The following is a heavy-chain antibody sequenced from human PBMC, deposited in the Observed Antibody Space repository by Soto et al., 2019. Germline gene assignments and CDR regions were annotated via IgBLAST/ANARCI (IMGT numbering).Heavy chain of an antibody. CDR2: IYYSGST. CDR3: AREVRKIADGNYYYGMDV. J-gene: IGHJ6*02. V-gene: IGHV4-59*01. Sequence: PSETLSLTCTVSGGSISSYYWSWIRQPPGKGLEWTGYIYYSGSTNYNPSLKSRVTISVDTSKNQFPLKLSSVTAADTAVYYCAREVRKIADGNYYYGMDVGGQGTTVTVSS. CDR1: GGSISSYY. D-gene: IGHD2-21*01.